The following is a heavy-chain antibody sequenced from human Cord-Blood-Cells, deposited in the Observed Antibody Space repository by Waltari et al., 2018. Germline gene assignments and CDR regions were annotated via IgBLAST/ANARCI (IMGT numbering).Heavy chain of an antibody. CDR2: IYYSGST. V-gene: IGHV4-39*01. D-gene: IGHD7-27*01. CDR3: ARQGGGTGVGAFDI. J-gene: IGHJ3*02. Sequence: QLQLQESGPGLVKPSETLSLTCTVSGGSISSSSYYWGWIRQHPGKGLEWIGSIYYSGSTYYNPSLKSRVTISVDTSKNQFSLKLSSVTAADTAVYYCARQGGGTGVGAFDIWGQGTMVTVSS. CDR1: GGSISSSSYY.